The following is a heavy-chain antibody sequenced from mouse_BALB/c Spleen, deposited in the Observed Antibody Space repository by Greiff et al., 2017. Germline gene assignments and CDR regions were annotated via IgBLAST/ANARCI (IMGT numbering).Heavy chain of an antibody. Sequence: QVQLQQSGAELVRPGTSVKVSCKASGYAFTNYLIEWVKQRPGQGLEWIGVINPGSGGTNYNEKFKGKATLTADKSSSTAYMQLSSLTSDDSAVYFCASRWGYFDYWGQGTTLTVSS. CDR2: INPGSGGT. CDR1: GYAFTNYL. J-gene: IGHJ2*01. CDR3: ASRWGYFDY. D-gene: IGHD2-3*01. V-gene: IGHV1-54*01.